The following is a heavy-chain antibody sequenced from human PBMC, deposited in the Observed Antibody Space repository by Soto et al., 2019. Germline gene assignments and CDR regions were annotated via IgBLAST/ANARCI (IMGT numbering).Heavy chain of an antibody. V-gene: IGHV3-23*01. CDR1: GFTFSSYA. CDR2: ISGSGGST. Sequence: VGSLRLSCAASGFTFSSYAMSWVCQAPGKGLEWVSAISGSGGSTYYADSVKGRFTISRDNSKNTLYLQMNSLRAEDTAVYYCAKDPYYYYDSSGYYPNWFDPWGQGTLVTVSS. CDR3: AKDPYYYYDSSGYYPNWFDP. J-gene: IGHJ5*02. D-gene: IGHD3-22*01.